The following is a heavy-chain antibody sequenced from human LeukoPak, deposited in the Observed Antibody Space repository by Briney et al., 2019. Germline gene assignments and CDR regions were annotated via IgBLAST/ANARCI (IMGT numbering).Heavy chain of an antibody. V-gene: IGHV3-74*01. Sequence: PGGSLRLSCAASGFTFTTYWMHWVRQVPGKGLVWVARIKGDGSSTRHADSMKGRFTISRDNAKNTLYLQMNSLRDEDTAVYYWVREGLECSGSSCQRAAFDYWGQGTLVTVSS. CDR3: VREGLECSGSSCQRAAFDY. J-gene: IGHJ4*02. D-gene: IGHD2-2*01. CDR1: GFTFTTYW. CDR2: IKGDGSST.